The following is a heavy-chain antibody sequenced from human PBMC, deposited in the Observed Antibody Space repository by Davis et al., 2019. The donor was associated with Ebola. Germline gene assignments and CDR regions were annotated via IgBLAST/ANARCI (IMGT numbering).Heavy chain of an antibody. CDR1: GGSISSGGYY. J-gene: IGHJ4*02. V-gene: IGHV4-31*03. CDR3: ARGTRVSGVNFDY. CDR2: IYYSGST. Sequence: SETLSLTCTVSGGSISSGGYYWSWIRQHPGKGLEWIGYIYYSGSTYYNPSLQSRVTISVDTSKNQFSLKLSSVTAADTAVYYCARGTRVSGVNFDYWGQGTLVTVSS. D-gene: IGHD2-8*01.